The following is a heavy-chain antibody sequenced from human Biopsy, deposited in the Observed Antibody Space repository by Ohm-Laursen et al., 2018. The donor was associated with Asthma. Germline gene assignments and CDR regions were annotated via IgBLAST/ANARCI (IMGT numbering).Heavy chain of an antibody. J-gene: IGHJ4*02. CDR2: ISYTGSA. Sequence: GTLSLTCTVSGGSMSSSSYYWGWIRQPPGKGLEWMGSISYTGSAYHNPSLKGQVTISVDTSKNHFSLELSSVTAADTAVYYCARHWDWGSFFDYWGQGTPVTVSS. CDR1: GGSMSSSSYY. CDR3: ARHWDWGSFFDY. V-gene: IGHV4-39*01. D-gene: IGHD7-27*01.